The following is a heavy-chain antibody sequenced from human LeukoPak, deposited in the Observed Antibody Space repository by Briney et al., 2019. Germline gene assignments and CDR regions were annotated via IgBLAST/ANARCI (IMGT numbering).Heavy chain of an antibody. Sequence: PGGSLRLSCAASGFTFSSYAMSWVRQAPGKGLEWVSVISGSGGSTYYADSVKGRFTISRDNSKNTLYLQMNSLRAEDTAVYYCAKDPALLWFGESFFDYWGQGTLVTVSS. CDR3: AKDPALLWFGESFFDY. CDR1: GFTFSSYA. V-gene: IGHV3-23*01. D-gene: IGHD3-10*01. J-gene: IGHJ4*02. CDR2: ISGSGGST.